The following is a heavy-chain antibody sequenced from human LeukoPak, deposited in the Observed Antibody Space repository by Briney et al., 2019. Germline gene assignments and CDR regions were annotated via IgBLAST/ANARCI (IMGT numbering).Heavy chain of an antibody. CDR1: GYTFTGYY. J-gene: IGHJ4*02. CDR3: ARSYYATLYYFDY. CDR2: INPNSGGT. D-gene: IGHD3-10*01. Sequence: ASVKVPCKASGYTFTGYYTHWVRQAPGQGLEWMGWINPNSGGTNYAQKFQGRVTMTRDTSISTAYMELSRLRSDDTAVYYCARSYYATLYYFDYWGQGTLVTVSS. V-gene: IGHV1-2*02.